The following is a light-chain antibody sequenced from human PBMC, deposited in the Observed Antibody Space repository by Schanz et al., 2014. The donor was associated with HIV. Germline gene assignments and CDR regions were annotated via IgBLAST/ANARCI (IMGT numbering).Light chain of an antibody. Sequence: EIVLTQSPDTLSLSPGERATLSCRASQTVSSSSLAWYQQKPGQSPRLLIYGASSRATGIPDRFSGSESGTEFTLTISSLQSEDFAVYYCQQYNKWPWTFGQGTKVEIK. CDR1: QTVSSS. J-gene: IGKJ1*01. CDR2: GAS. V-gene: IGKV3-15*01. CDR3: QQYNKWPWT.